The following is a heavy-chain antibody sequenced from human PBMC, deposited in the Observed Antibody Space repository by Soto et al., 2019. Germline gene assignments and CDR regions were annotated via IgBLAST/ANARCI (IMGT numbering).Heavy chain of an antibody. V-gene: IGHV3-30-3*01. CDR1: GFTFSSYA. CDR3: ARETLVRVGATDYYYYGMDV. Sequence: PGGSLRLSCAASGFTFSSYAMHWVRQAPGKGLEWVAVISYDGSNKYYADSVKGRFTISRDNSKNTLYLQMNSLRAEDTAVYYCARETLVRVGATDYYYYGMDVWGQGPTVTVYS. D-gene: IGHD1-26*01. CDR2: ISYDGSNK. J-gene: IGHJ6*02.